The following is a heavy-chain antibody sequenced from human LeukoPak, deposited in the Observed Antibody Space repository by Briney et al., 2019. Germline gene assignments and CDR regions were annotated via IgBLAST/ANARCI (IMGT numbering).Heavy chain of an antibody. CDR2: ISWNSGSI. CDR1: GFTFYDYA. J-gene: IGHJ4*02. D-gene: IGHD5-18*01. Sequence: PGRSLRLSCAASGFTFYDYAMHWVRQAPGKGLEWVSGISWNSGSIGYADSLKGRFTISRDNAKNSLYLQMNSLRAEDTALYYCAKDGYSYGPKNFDYWGQGTLVTVSS. CDR3: AKDGYSYGPKNFDY. V-gene: IGHV3-9*01.